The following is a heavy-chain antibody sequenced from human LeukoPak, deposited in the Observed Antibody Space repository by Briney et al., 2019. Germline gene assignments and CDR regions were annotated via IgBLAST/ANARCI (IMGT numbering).Heavy chain of an antibody. CDR2: IYYTRST. CDR3: ATYCSSPSCHIGPYYYMDV. J-gene: IGHJ6*03. CDR1: GGSISTSSHY. Sequence: SETLSLTCTVSGGSISTSSHYWGWIRQPPGKGLEWIGSIYYTRSTYYNPSLESRVTISVDTSKNQFSLKLSSVTAADTAVYYCATYCSSPSCHIGPYYYMDVWGKGTTVTVSS. D-gene: IGHD2-2*02. V-gene: IGHV4-39*01.